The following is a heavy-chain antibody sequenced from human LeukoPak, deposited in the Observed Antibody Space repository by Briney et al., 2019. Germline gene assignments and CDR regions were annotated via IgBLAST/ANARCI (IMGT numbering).Heavy chain of an antibody. CDR2: IRYDGSNK. J-gene: IGHJ4*02. CDR1: GFTFSSYG. D-gene: IGHD3-3*01. Sequence: GGSLRLSCAASGFTFSSYGMHWVRQAPGKGLEWVAFIRYDGSNKYYADSVKGRFTISRDNSKNTLYLQMNSLRAEDTAVYYCAKDLYPAWYDFWSGLLDFDYWGQGTLVTVSS. V-gene: IGHV3-30*02. CDR3: AKDLYPAWYDFWSGLLDFDY.